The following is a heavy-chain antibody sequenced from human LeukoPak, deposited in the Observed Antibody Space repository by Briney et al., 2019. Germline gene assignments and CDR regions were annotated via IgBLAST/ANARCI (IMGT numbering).Heavy chain of an antibody. Sequence: PGGSLRLSCAASGFTFSSYGMHWVRQAPGKGLEWVAVISYDGSNKYYADSVKGRFTISRDNSKYTLYLQMNSLRAEDTAVYYCARLRFLEGIDDYWGQGTLVTVSS. V-gene: IGHV3-30*03. CDR3: ARLRFLEGIDDY. J-gene: IGHJ4*02. CDR1: GFTFSSYG. D-gene: IGHD3-3*01. CDR2: ISYDGSNK.